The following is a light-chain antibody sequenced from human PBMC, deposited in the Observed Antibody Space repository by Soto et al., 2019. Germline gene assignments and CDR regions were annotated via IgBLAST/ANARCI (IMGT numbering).Light chain of an antibody. Sequence: ALAEPCCVSGSPWQSIIISYTGTSTDVGGYNYVSWYQHHPGKGPKLIIYEVNNRPSGVSDRFSGSKSGNKASLTISNLEAEDESDYYCGSYTSTDTPFVFGTGTKVTVL. J-gene: IGLJ1*01. CDR1: STDVGGYNY. V-gene: IGLV2-14*01. CDR2: EVN. CDR3: GSYTSTDTPFV.